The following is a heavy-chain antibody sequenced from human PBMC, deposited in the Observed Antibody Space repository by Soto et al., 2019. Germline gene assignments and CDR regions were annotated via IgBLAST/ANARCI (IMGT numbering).Heavy chain of an antibody. J-gene: IGHJ6*02. V-gene: IGHV3-15*07. Sequence: GGSLRLSCAASGFTFSNAWMNWVRQAPGKGLEWVGRIKSKTDGGTTDYAAPVKGRFTISRDDSKNTLYLQMNSLKTEDTAVYYFTTDRPTPSGYYTWPYYYYYYGMDVWGQGTTVTVSS. CDR3: TTDRPTPSGYYTWPYYYYYYGMDV. D-gene: IGHD3-3*01. CDR1: GFTFSNAW. CDR2: IKSKTDGGTT.